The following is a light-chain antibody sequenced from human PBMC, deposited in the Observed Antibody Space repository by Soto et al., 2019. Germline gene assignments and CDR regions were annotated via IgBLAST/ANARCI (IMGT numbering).Light chain of an antibody. CDR2: AAS. Sequence: DIQMTQSPSSVSASVGDRVTITCRASQGISSWLAWYQQKPGKAPKLLIYAASSLQSAVPSRFSASGSGTEFTLTISGLQPDDFATYYCHQYNSYTWTFGQGTKVDIK. CDR3: HQYNSYTWT. V-gene: IGKV1D-16*01. CDR1: QGISSW. J-gene: IGKJ1*01.